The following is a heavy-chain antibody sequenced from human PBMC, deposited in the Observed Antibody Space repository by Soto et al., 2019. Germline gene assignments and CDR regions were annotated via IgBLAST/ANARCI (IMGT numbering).Heavy chain of an antibody. CDR3: AREVRWYYDFWSGYYDY. J-gene: IGHJ4*02. CDR2: ISSSGSTI. Sequence: GGSLRLSCAASGFTFSSYEMNWVRQAPGKGLEWVSYISSSGSTIYYADSVKGRFTISRDNAKNSLYLQMNSLRAEDTAVYYCAREVRWYYDFWSGYYDYWGQGTLVTVSS. D-gene: IGHD3-3*01. V-gene: IGHV3-48*03. CDR1: GFTFSSYE.